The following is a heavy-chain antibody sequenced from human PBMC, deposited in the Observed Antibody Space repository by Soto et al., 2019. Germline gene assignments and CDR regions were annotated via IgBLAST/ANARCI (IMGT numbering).Heavy chain of an antibody. CDR1: GYTFTSYY. Sequence: QVQLVQSGAEVKKPGASVKVSCKASGYTFTSYYIHWVRQAPGQVLEWLGLINPSGGSTTYAQKFPGRFTMTRDTPTSTGYKELISLKSDDTAVYFCARDRDVVVVVAAFYFDYWGQGTLVTVSS. D-gene: IGHD2-15*01. CDR2: INPSGGST. J-gene: IGHJ4*02. V-gene: IGHV1-46*01. CDR3: ARDRDVVVVVAAFYFDY.